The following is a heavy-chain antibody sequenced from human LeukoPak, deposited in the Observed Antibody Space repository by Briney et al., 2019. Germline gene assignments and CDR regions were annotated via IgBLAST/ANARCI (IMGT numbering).Heavy chain of an antibody. D-gene: IGHD2-2*01. J-gene: IGHJ5*02. Sequence: ASVKVSCTASGYTFTGYHMHWVRQAPGQGLEWMGWISPNSGGTNYAQKFQGRVTMTRDTSINTAYMELSRLRSDDTAVYYCARGLEVPRWVCNSTSCSNWFDPWGQGTLVTVSS. CDR2: ISPNSGGT. CDR3: ARGLEVPRWVCNSTSCSNWFDP. CDR1: GYTFTGYH. V-gene: IGHV1-2*02.